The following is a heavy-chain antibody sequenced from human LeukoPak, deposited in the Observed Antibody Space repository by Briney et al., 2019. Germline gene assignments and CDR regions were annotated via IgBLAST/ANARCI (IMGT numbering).Heavy chain of an antibody. D-gene: IGHD3-22*01. Sequence: GGSLRLSCAASGFSFSSYSFNWVRQAPGKGLEWVSSVNTVSSYIYYADSVKGRFTISRDNAKNSVYLQMESLRAEDTAVYYCARLRRNSDSSGYFYYYDYWGQGTLVTVSS. J-gene: IGHJ4*02. CDR3: ARLRRNSDSSGYFYYYDY. CDR1: GFSFSSYS. CDR2: VNTVSSYI. V-gene: IGHV3-21*01.